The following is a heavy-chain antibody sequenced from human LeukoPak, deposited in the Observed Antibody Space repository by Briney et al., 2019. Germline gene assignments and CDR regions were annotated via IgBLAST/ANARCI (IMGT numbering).Heavy chain of an antibody. CDR3: ARDKLAHWNYGGGDAFDI. CDR1: GGSISGFY. D-gene: IGHD1-7*01. Sequence: PSETLSLTCTVSGGSISGFYWSWIQQPPGKGLEWIGYIYYSGSTNYNPSLKSRVTISVDTSKNQFSLKLSSVTAADTAVYYCARDKLAHWNYGGGDAFDIWGQGTMVTVSS. V-gene: IGHV4-59*01. J-gene: IGHJ3*02. CDR2: IYYSGST.